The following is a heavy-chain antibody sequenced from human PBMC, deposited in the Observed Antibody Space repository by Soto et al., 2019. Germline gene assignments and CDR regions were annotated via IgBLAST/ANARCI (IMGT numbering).Heavy chain of an antibody. CDR2: INHSGST. D-gene: IGHD2-15*01. CDR3: ARGWVDRNNIDY. CDR1: VGSFIGYY. V-gene: IGHV4-34*01. J-gene: IGHJ4*02. Sequence: ASETLSLTCAFYVGSFIGYYWSWIRQPPGKGLEWIGEINHSGSTNYNPSLKSRVTISVDTSKNQFSLKLSSVTAADTAVYYCARGWVDRNNIDYWGQGTLVTVSS.